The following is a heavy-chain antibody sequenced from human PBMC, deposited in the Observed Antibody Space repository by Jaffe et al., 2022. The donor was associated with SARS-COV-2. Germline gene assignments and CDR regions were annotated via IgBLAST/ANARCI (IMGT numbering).Heavy chain of an antibody. CDR3: ARGRSSGRLPLSDF. CDR1: DGSISSYY. V-gene: IGHV4-59*01. D-gene: IGHD6-19*01. CDR2: ISYSGST. J-gene: IGHJ4*02. Sequence: QVQLQESGPGLVKPSETLSLACTVSDGSISSYYWSWIRQPPGKGLEWIGFISYSGSTDYNPSLKSRVTMSVDTSKNQFSLRLSSVTAADTAVYYCARGRSSGRLPLSDFWGQGTLVTVSS.